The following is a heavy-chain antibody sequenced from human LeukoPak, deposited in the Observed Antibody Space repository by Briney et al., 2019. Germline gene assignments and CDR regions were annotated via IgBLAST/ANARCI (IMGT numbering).Heavy chain of an antibody. CDR3: AREGYASGTRYGMDV. J-gene: IGHJ6*02. D-gene: IGHD3-10*01. V-gene: IGHV3-66*01. Sequence: GGSLRLSCAASGFTVTNNYMSWVRQAPGKGLEWVSVIYAGGTTSYADSVKGRFTISRDSSKNTLYLQTNSLRAEDTAVYYCAREGYASGTRYGMDVWGQGTTVTVSS. CDR2: IYAGGTT. CDR1: GFTVTNNY.